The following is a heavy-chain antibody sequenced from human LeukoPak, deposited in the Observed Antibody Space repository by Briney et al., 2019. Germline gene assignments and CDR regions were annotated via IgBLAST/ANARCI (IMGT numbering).Heavy chain of an antibody. D-gene: IGHD3-10*01. V-gene: IGHV3-53*01. CDR3: ARLWFGESNWFVT. CDR1: GFTVSSNY. CDR2: IYSGGST. J-gene: IGHJ5*02. Sequence: PGGSLRLSCAASGFTVSSNYMSWVRQAPGKGLECVSVIYSGGSTNYAASVKGRFIISRDNSKNTLYLQINSVMAEDTSVNYCARLWFGESNWFVTCGQGTLVTVSS.